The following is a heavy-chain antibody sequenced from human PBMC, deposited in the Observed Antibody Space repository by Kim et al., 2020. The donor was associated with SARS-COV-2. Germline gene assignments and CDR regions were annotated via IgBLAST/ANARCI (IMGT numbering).Heavy chain of an antibody. V-gene: IGHV4-39*01. D-gene: IGHD6-19*01. CDR1: GGSISSSSYY. CDR3: ARHPREGGKGWYSRSNWFDP. Sequence: SETLSLTCTVSGGSISSSSYYWGWIRQPPGKGLEWIGSIYYSGSTYYNPSLKSRVTISVDTSKNQFSLKLSSVTAADTAVYYCARHPREGGKGWYSRSNWFDPWGQGTLVTVSS. CDR2: IYYSGST. J-gene: IGHJ5*02.